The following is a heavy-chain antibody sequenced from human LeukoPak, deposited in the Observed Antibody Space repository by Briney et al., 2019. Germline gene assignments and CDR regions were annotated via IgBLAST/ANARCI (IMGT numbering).Heavy chain of an antibody. CDR2: MNPNSGNT. J-gene: IGHJ5*02. CDR1: GYTFTSYD. D-gene: IGHD2-2*01. V-gene: IGHV1-8*01. Sequence: ASVKVSCEASGYTFTSYDINWVRQATGQGLEWMGWMNPNSGNTGYAQKFQGRVTMTRNTSISTAYMELSSLRSEDTAVYYCARTKVAHQLLSSNWFDPWGQGTLVTVSS. CDR3: ARTKVAHQLLSSNWFDP.